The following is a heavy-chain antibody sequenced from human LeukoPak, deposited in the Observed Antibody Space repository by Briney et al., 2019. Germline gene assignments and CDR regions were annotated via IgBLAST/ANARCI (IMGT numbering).Heavy chain of an antibody. V-gene: IGHV4-61*02. J-gene: IGHJ4*02. Sequence: SQTLSLTCTVSGGSISSGTYYWSWIRQPAGKGLEWIGRIHTSGSTNYNPSLKSRVTISLDTPKNQFSLKLSSVTDTDTAVYYCACGDSSGWRLGFDYWGQGTPVTVSS. CDR3: ACGDSSGWRLGFDY. D-gene: IGHD6-19*01. CDR2: IHTSGST. CDR1: GGSISSGTYY.